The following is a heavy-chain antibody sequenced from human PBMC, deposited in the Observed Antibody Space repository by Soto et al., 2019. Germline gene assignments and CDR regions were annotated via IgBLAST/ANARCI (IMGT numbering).Heavy chain of an antibody. J-gene: IGHJ4*02. CDR3: ARSTYSSSSALVDY. D-gene: IGHD6-6*01. CDR2: IYYSGST. Sequence: QLQLQESGPGLVKPSETLSLTCTVSGGSISSSSYYWGWIRQPPGKGLEWIGSIYYSGSTYYNPSLKSRVTISVDTSKNQFSLKLSSVTAADTAVYYCARSTYSSSSALVDYWGQGTLVTVSS. V-gene: IGHV4-39*01. CDR1: GGSISSSSYY.